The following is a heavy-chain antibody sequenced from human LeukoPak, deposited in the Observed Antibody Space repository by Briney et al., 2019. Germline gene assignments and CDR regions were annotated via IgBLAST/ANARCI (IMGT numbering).Heavy chain of an antibody. CDR2: INSDGSST. J-gene: IGHJ4*02. CDR1: GFTFSGYW. Sequence: GGPLSLSCAASGFTFSGYWMHWVRQAPGKGLVWVSHINSDGSSTTYADSVKGRFTISRDNAKNMLYLQMSSLRAEDTAVYYCARDLSNWNEAGGTCWGQGTLVTVSS. V-gene: IGHV3-74*01. D-gene: IGHD1-20*01. CDR3: ARDLSNWNEAGGTC.